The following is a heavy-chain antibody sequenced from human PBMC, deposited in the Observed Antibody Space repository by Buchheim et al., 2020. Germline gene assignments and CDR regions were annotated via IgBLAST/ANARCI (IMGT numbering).Heavy chain of an antibody. D-gene: IGHD3-9*01. CDR1: GYTFTSYY. Sequence: QVQLVQSGAEVKKPGASVKVSCEASGYTFTSYYMHWVRQAPGQGLEWMGIINPSGGSTSYAQEFQGRVTMTRATSTSTVYLELSSLRSEDTAVYHCARGAGDYDILTGYYRPGAIDYWGQGTL. CDR3: ARGAGDYDILTGYYRPGAIDY. CDR2: INPSGGST. J-gene: IGHJ4*02. V-gene: IGHV1-46*01.